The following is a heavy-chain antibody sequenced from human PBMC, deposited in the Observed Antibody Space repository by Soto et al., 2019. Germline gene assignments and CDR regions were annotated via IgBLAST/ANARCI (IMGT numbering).Heavy chain of an antibody. CDR1: GGSISSSNW. D-gene: IGHD3-3*01. V-gene: IGHV4-4*02. Sequence: SETLSLTCAVSGGSISSSNWWSWVRQPPGKGLEWIGEIYHSGSTNYNPSLKSRVTISVDKSKNQFSLKLSSVTAADTAVYYCARAESETPYYFDYWGQGTLVTVSS. CDR2: IYHSGST. J-gene: IGHJ4*02. CDR3: ARAESETPYYFDY.